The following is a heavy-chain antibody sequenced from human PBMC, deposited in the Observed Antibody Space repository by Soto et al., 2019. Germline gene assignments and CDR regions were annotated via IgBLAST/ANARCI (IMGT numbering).Heavy chain of an antibody. J-gene: IGHJ4*02. CDR3: ATLYIAAAGTWFDY. D-gene: IGHD6-13*01. V-gene: IGHV1-46*01. Sequence: QVQLVQSGAEVKKPGASVKVSCKASGYTFTSYYMHWVRQAPGQGLEWMGIINPSGGSTSYAQKFQGRVTMTRDTSTRTGYMELSSLRSEDTAVYYCATLYIAAAGTWFDYWGQGTLVTVSS. CDR2: INPSGGST. CDR1: GYTFTSYY.